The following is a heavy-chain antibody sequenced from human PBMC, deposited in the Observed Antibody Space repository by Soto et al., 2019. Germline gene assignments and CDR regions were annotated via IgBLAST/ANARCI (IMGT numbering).Heavy chain of an antibody. D-gene: IGHD1-26*01. Sequence: LRLSCAASGFTFSSYWMHWVRQAPGKGLVWVSRINSDGSSTSYADSVKGRFTISRDNAKNTLYLQMNSLRAEDTAVYYCARHSGSYRTYYYYGMDVWGQGTTVTVSS. CDR2: INSDGSST. CDR1: GFTFSSYW. V-gene: IGHV3-74*01. CDR3: ARHSGSYRTYYYYGMDV. J-gene: IGHJ6*02.